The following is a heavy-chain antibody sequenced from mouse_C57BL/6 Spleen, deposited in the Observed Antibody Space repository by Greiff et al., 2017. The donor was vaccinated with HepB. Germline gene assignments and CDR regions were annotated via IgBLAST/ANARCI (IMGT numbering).Heavy chain of an antibody. Sequence: QVQLKESGPELVKPGASVKISCKASGYAFSSSWMNWVKQRPGKGLGWIGRIYPGDGDTNYNGKFKGKATLTADKSSSTAYMQLSSLTSEDSAVYFCASWGITTNFDYWGQGTTLTVSS. V-gene: IGHV1-82*01. CDR2: IYPGDGDT. J-gene: IGHJ2*01. CDR1: GYAFSSSW. CDR3: ASWGITTNFDY. D-gene: IGHD2-4*01.